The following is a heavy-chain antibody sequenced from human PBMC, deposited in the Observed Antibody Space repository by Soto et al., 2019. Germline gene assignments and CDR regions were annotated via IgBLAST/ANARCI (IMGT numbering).Heavy chain of an antibody. D-gene: IGHD6-6*01. Sequence: QVQLVQSGAEVKKPGASVKVSCTASGYTYFSYGISWVRQAPGQGLEWLGWISAFTAKTNYAPKFQAKVTLTTDASTSTAYMDLRGLRSDDTAVYFCARDALAGAGAFDYWGQGAVVIVSS. CDR3: ARDALAGAGAFDY. CDR2: ISAFTAKT. CDR1: GYTYFSYG. V-gene: IGHV1-18*04. J-gene: IGHJ4*02.